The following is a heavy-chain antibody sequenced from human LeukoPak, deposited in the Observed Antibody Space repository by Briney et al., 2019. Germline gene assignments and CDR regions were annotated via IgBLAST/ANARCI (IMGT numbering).Heavy chain of an antibody. Sequence: GESLKISCKGSGYSFTSYWIGWVRQMPGKGLEWMGIIYPGDSNTRYSPSFQGQVTISADKSINTAYVQWSSLKASDTAMYYCARRVVNNRNWYFNLWGRGTLATVSS. D-gene: IGHD4-23*01. V-gene: IGHV5-51*01. J-gene: IGHJ2*01. CDR1: GYSFTSYW. CDR2: IYPGDSNT. CDR3: ARRVVNNRNWYFNL.